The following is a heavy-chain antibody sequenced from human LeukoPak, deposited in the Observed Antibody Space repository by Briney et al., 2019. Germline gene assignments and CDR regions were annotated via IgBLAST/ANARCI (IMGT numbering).Heavy chain of an antibody. J-gene: IGHJ5*02. Sequence: SETLSLTCAVYGESFSGYYWSWIRQPPGKGLEWIGEINHSGSTNYNPSLKSRVTISVDTSKNQFSLKLSSVTAADTAVYYCARGNYDFWSDPKWFDPWGQGTLVTVSS. CDR3: ARGNYDFWSDPKWFDP. CDR1: GESFSGYY. D-gene: IGHD3-3*01. CDR2: INHSGST. V-gene: IGHV4-34*01.